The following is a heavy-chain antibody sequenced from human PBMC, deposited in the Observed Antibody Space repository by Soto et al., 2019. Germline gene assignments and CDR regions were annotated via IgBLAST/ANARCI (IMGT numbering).Heavy chain of an antibody. J-gene: IGHJ3*02. CDR1: GYSFTSYW. V-gene: IGHV5-51*01. CDR3: ARLVGATGGNDFDI. D-gene: IGHD1-26*01. Sequence: PGESLKISCKGSGYSFTSYWIGGVRQMPGKGLEGMGIIYPGDSDTRYSPSFQSHVTISADKPIITAYLQWSSLKASYTAMYYFARLVGATGGNDFDIWGQGKMVTVSS. CDR2: IYPGDSDT.